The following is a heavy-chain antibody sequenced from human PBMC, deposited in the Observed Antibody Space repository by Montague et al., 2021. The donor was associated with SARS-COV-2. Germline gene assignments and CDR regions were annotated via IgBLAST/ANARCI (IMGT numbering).Heavy chain of an antibody. CDR3: ARESGSFHDGGYFDY. Sequence: SLRLSCAASGFYFSYAMHWVRQAPGKGLEWVALISNDGSNKYYADSVNGRFTMSRDNSKSTLYLQMNSLRTEDTAVYYCARESGSFHDGGYFDYWGQGSLVTVSS. CDR1: GFYFSYA. J-gene: IGHJ4*02. CDR2: ISNDGSNK. V-gene: IGHV3-30*04. D-gene: IGHD1-26*01.